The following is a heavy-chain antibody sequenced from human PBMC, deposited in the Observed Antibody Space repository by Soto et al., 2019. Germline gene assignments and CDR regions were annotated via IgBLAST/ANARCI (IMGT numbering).Heavy chain of an antibody. CDR1: GGSISSYY. J-gene: IGHJ6*02. D-gene: IGHD3-3*01. Sequence: PSETLSLTCTVSGGSISSYYWSWIRQPPGKGLEWIGYIYYSGSTNYNPSLKSRVTISVDTSKNQFSLKLSSVTAADTAVYYCARDRTSYYGDYYYYYGMDVWGQGTTVTVSS. CDR2: IYYSGST. CDR3: ARDRTSYYGDYYYYYGMDV. V-gene: IGHV4-59*01.